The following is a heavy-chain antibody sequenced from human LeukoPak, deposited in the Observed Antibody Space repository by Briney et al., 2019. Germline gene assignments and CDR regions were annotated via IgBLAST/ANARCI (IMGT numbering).Heavy chain of an antibody. CDR3: ARDRSTWNYDPDH. V-gene: IGHV1-2*02. D-gene: IGHD1-7*01. CDR2: INPNSGGT. CDR1: GYTFIAYY. J-gene: IGHJ4*02. Sequence: ASVKVSCKASGYTFIAYYIHWVRQAPGQGLEWMGWINPNSGGTNYAQKFQGRVTMTTGTSTSTAYMELRSLRSDDTAVYYCARDRSTWNYDPDHWGQGTLVTVSS.